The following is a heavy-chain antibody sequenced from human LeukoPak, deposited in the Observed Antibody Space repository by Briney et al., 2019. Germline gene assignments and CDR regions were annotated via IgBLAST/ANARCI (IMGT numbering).Heavy chain of an antibody. Sequence: GGSLKISFKGSGCSFTSYWIGWVRQLPGKGLEWMGIIYPGDSDSRYSPSFQGQVNISADKYISTAYLQWSSLKASDTAMYYCARRRDIVAPNDYWGQGTLVTVSS. J-gene: IGHJ4*02. CDR3: ARRRDIVAPNDY. D-gene: IGHD5-12*01. CDR2: IYPGDSDS. V-gene: IGHV5-51*01. CDR1: GCSFTSYW.